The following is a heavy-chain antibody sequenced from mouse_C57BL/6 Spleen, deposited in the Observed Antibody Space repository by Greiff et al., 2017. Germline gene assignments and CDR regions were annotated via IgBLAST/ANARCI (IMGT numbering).Heavy chain of an antibody. J-gene: IGHJ3*01. Sequence: QVQLQQSGAELVRPGASVTLSCKASGYTFTDYEMHWVKQTPVHGLEWIGAIAPETGGTAYNQKFKGQAILTADKSSSTAYMELRSLTSEDSAVYYCLDSSGYVLAYWGQGTLVTVSA. CDR2: IAPETGGT. CDR3: LDSSGYVLAY. V-gene: IGHV1-15*01. CDR1: GYTFTDYE. D-gene: IGHD3-2*02.